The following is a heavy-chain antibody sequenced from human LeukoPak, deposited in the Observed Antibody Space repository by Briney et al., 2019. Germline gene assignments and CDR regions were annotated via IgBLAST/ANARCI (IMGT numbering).Heavy chain of an antibody. CDR3: GRRYMDV. CDR2: INPDENKK. Sequence: GGSLRLSCAGSGFNFSTYWMHWVRQAPGKGLEWVANINPDENKKYYVDSVKGRFTISRDNPRNSLYLQMNSLRAEDTAVYYCGRRYMDVWGKGTTVTV. J-gene: IGHJ6*03. CDR1: GFNFSTYW. V-gene: IGHV3-7*01.